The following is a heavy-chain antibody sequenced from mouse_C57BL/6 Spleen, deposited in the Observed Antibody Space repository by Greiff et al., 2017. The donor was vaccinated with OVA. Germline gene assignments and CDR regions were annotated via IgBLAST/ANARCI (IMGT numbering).Heavy chain of an antibody. J-gene: IGHJ2*01. CDR1: GFNIKDDY. CDR2: IDPENGDT. V-gene: IGHV14-4*01. CDR3: TTGVVERGYFEY. D-gene: IGHD1-1*01. Sequence: VQLKESGAELVRPGASVKLSCTASGFNIKDDYMHWVKQRPEQGLEWIGWIDPENGDTEYASKFQGKATITADTSSNTAYLQLSSLTSEDPAVYYCTTGVVERGYFEYWGQGTTPTVSS.